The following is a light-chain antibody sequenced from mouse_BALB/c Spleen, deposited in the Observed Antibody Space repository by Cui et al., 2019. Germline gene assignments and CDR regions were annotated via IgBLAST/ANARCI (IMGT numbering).Light chain of an antibody. CDR1: EDIYSN. CDR3: QQFWGTPLT. Sequence: DLQMTQSPASLSVSVGATVTITCRAREDIYSNLAWYQQKQGKSPQLLVYAASNLADGVPSRFSGSGSGTQYSLKINSLQSEDVGSYYCQQFWGTPLTFGSGTKLELK. CDR2: AAS. J-gene: IGKJ5*01. V-gene: IGKV12-46*01.